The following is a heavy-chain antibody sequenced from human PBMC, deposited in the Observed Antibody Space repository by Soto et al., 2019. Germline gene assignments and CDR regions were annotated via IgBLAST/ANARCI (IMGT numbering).Heavy chain of an antibody. J-gene: IGHJ6*02. D-gene: IGHD6-13*01. CDR1: GYTFTSYD. CDR2: MNPNSGNT. V-gene: IGHV1-8*01. Sequence: QVQLVQSGAEVKKPGASVKVSCKASGYTFTSYDINWVRQATRQGLEWMGWMNPNSGNTGYAQKFQGRVTMIRNTSISTAYMELSSLRSEDTAVYYCARRGYSSSWYYYYYYGMDVLGQGTTVTVAS. CDR3: ARRGYSSSWYYYYYYGMDV.